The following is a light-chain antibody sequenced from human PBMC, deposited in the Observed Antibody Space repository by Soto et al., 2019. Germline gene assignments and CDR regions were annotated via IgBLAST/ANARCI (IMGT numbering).Light chain of an antibody. V-gene: IGLV2-14*01. CDR3: SSYAGSSSVL. CDR1: SRDVGGYNY. CDR2: EVS. Sequence: QSALTQPASVSGSPGQSITISCTGTSRDVGGYNYVSWYQQHPGKAPKLMIYEVSDRPSGVSNRFSGSKSGNTASLTISGLQAEDEADYYCSSYAGSSSVLFGGGTKLTVL. J-gene: IGLJ2*01.